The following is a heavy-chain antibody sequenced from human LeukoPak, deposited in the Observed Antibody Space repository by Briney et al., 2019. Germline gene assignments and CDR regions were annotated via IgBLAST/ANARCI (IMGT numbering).Heavy chain of an antibody. CDR1: GYSFTSYW. CDR2: IYPGDSDT. J-gene: IGHJ4*02. D-gene: IGHD6-19*01. Sequence: GESLQISCKGSGYSFTSYWIGWVRQMPGKGLEWMGIIYPGDSDTRYSPSFQGQVTISADKSISTAYLQWSSLKASDTAMYYCARPNSSGWRSTSYFDYWGQGTLVTVSS. V-gene: IGHV5-51*01. CDR3: ARPNSSGWRSTSYFDY.